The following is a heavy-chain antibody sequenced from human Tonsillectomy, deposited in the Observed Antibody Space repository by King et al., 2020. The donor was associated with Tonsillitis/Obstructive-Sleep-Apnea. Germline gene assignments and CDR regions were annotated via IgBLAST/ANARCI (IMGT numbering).Heavy chain of an antibody. CDR1: GFTFSRYW. D-gene: IGHD3-10*01. CDR3: ARGPGGSGSYYTRFFDY. CDR2: IKQDGSEK. Sequence: QLVQSGGGLVQPGGSLRLSCAASGFTFSRYWMSWVRQAPGKGLEWVANIKQDGSEKYYVDSVKGRFTISRDNAKNSLYLQMNSLRAEDTAVYYCARGPGGSGSYYTRFFDYWGQGTLVTVSS. J-gene: IGHJ4*02. V-gene: IGHV3-7*04.